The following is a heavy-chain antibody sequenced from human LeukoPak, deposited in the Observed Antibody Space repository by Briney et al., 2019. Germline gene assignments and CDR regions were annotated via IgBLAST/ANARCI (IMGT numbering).Heavy chain of an antibody. CDR3: ARGQWYGDYGLDY. Sequence: PSETLSLTCAVYGGSFSVYYWSWIRQPPGKGLEWIGEINHSGSTNYNPSLKSRVTISVDTSKNQFSLKLSSVTAADTAVYYCARGQWYGDYGLDYWGQGTLVTVSS. CDR2: INHSGST. J-gene: IGHJ4*02. CDR1: GGSFSVYY. D-gene: IGHD4-17*01. V-gene: IGHV4-34*01.